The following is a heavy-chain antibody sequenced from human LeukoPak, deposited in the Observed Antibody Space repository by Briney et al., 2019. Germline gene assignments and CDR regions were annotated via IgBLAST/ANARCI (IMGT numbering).Heavy chain of an antibody. CDR1: GGSIGSYY. V-gene: IGHV4-34*01. CDR2: INHSGST. CDR3: ARAVYYYGSGSYYHFDY. Sequence: SETLSLTCTVSGGSIGSYYWSWIRQPPGKGLEWIGEINHSGSTNYNPSLKSRVTISVDTSKNQFSLKLSSVTAADTAVYYCARAVYYYGSGSYYHFDYWGQGTLVTVSS. J-gene: IGHJ4*02. D-gene: IGHD3-10*01.